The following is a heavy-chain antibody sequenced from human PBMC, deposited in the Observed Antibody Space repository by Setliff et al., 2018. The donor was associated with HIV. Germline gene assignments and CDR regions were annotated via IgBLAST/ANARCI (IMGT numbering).Heavy chain of an antibody. D-gene: IGHD3-10*01. CDR3: AREKGNTPAAYYLDY. J-gene: IGHJ4*02. Sequence: QPGGSLRLSCVGSGFTFSGFTMHWVRQAPGKGLEWVAVTSFDEGIKYYRDSVKGRFTISRDNSKNTVYLQMNSLKTDDTAIYYCAREKGNTPAAYYLDYWGQGTLVTVSS. V-gene: IGHV3-30*04. CDR1: GFTFSGFT. CDR2: TSFDEGIK.